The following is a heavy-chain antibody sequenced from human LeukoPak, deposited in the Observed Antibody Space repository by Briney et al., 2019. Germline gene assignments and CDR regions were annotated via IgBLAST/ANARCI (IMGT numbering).Heavy chain of an antibody. CDR2: INHSGST. Sequence: PSETLSLTCAVYGGSFSGYYWSWIRQPPGKGLEWIGEINHSGSTNYNPSLKSRVTISVDTSKNQFSLKLSSVTAADTAVYYCARGCLGGYCDSSGIDYWGQGTLVTVSS. V-gene: IGHV4-34*01. J-gene: IGHJ4*02. D-gene: IGHD3-22*01. CDR1: GGSFSGYY. CDR3: ARGCLGGYCDSSGIDY.